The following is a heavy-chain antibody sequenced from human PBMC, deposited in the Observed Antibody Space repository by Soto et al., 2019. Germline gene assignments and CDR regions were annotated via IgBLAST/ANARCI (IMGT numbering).Heavy chain of an antibody. V-gene: IGHV4-31*03. D-gene: IGHD4-17*01. CDR1: GGSITSGPYY. Sequence: QVQLQESGPGLVKPSQTLSLTCTVSGGSITSGPYYWSWIRQHPGKGLEWIGYIYYTGSTYSNPSLESRITLSVDTSKNQFALKLRSVTAAGTAVYYCARLFGDYVGWFAPWGQGTLVTVSS. J-gene: IGHJ5*02. CDR2: IYYTGST. CDR3: ARLFGDYVGWFAP.